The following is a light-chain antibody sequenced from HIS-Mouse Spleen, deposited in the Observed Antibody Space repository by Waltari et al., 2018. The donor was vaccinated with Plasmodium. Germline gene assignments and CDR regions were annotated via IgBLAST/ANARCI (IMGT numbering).Light chain of an antibody. V-gene: IGKV1-39*01. J-gene: IGKJ1*01. Sequence: DIHMTPSPSSLSASVGDRVTITCRASPSISSYLNWYQKKPGKATKLLIYAATSLQSAAPSSSGGSGSETDVNLTISRQQTEDFATYDCQQRYSTPGTFGEGPTVEIK. CDR2: AAT. CDR3: QQRYSTPGT. CDR1: PSISSY.